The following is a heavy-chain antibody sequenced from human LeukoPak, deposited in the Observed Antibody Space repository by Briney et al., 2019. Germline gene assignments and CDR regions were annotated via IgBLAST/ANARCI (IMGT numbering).Heavy chain of an antibody. CDR2: ISAYNGNT. CDR3: ARRNPEYCSGGSCYPEYFQH. CDR1: GYTFTSYG. V-gene: IGHV1-18*01. D-gene: IGHD2-15*01. J-gene: IGHJ1*01. Sequence: GASVKVSCKASGYTFTSYGISWVRQAPGQGLEWMGWISAYNGNTNYAQKLQGRVTMTTDTSTSTAYMELRSLRSDDTAVYYCARRNPEYCSGGSCYPEYFQHWGQGTLVTVSS.